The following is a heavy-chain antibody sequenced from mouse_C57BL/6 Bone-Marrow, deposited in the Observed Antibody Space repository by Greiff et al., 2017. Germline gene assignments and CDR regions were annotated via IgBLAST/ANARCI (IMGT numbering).Heavy chain of an antibody. D-gene: IGHD1-1*01. Sequence: QVQLQQPGAELVKPGASVKLSCKASGYTFTSYWMQWVKQRPGPGLEWIGEIDPSDSYTNYNQKFKGKATLTVDTSSSTAYMQLSSLTSEDSAVYYCAREVVMYYFDYWGQGTTLTVSS. J-gene: IGHJ2*01. CDR2: IDPSDSYT. V-gene: IGHV1-50*01. CDR1: GYTFTSYW. CDR3: AREVVMYYFDY.